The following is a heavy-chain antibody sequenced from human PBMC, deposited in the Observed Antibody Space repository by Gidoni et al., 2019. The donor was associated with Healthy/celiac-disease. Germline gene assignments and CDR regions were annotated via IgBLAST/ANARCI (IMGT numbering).Heavy chain of an antibody. CDR2: IYPGDSDT. D-gene: IGHD6-13*01. CDR3: ARGRTSSSSPDLDY. V-gene: IGHV5-51*03. Sequence: EVQLVQSGAEVNNPGASLKISCTGSGSSFTSYWLGWVRQMPGKGLEWMGIIYPGDSDTRYSPSFQGQVTISADKSISTAYLQWSSLKAADTAMYYCARGRTSSSSPDLDYWGQGTLVTVSS. J-gene: IGHJ4*02. CDR1: GSSFTSYW.